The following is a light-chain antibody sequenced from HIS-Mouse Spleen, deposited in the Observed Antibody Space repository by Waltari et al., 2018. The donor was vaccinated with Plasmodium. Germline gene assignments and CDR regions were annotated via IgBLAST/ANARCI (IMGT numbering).Light chain of an antibody. CDR1: KLGDKY. V-gene: IGLV3-1*01. CDR2: PDS. CDR3: QAWDSSTVV. J-gene: IGLJ2*01. Sequence: SYELTQPPSVSVSPGQTASITCSGDKLGDKYACWYQQKPGQSPVLVIYPDSKRPSGFPERLSGSNSGNTATLTISGTQAMDEADYYCQAWDSSTVVFGGGTKLTVL.